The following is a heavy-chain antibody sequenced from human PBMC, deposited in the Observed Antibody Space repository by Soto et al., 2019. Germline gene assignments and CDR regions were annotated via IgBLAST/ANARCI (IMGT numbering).Heavy chain of an antibody. CDR2: ISWNSGSI. Sequence: GGSLRLSCAASGFTFDDYAMHWVRQAPGKGLEWVSGISWNSGSIGYADSVKGRFTISRDNAKNSLYLQMNSLRAEDTALYYCAKAGLRFEWLDAFDIWGQGTMVTVSS. CDR1: GFTFDDYA. J-gene: IGHJ3*02. D-gene: IGHD4-17*01. CDR3: AKAGLRFEWLDAFDI. V-gene: IGHV3-9*01.